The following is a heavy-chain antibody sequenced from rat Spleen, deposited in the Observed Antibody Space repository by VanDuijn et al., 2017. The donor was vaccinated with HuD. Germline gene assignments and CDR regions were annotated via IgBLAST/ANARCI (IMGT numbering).Heavy chain of an antibody. V-gene: IGHV2-32*01. D-gene: IGHD1-12*02. J-gene: IGHJ1*01. CDR2: MWSDGDT. CDR3: ARDRPYYYEGPGDF. CDR1: GFSLTNYH. Sequence: QVQLKESGPGLVQPSQTLSLTCTVSGFSLTNYHVHWVRQPPGKGLEWMGVMWSDGDTSYNSALKSRLSISRDTSKSQVFLKMNSLQTEDTATDYCARDRPYYYEGPGDFWGPGTMVTVSS.